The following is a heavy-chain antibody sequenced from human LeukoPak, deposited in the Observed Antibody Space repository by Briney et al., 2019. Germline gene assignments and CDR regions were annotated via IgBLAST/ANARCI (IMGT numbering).Heavy chain of an antibody. CDR1: GFTFSSYG. CDR2: ISYDGTNK. CDR3: ARISRYDSSGYYYYFDY. J-gene: IGHJ4*02. D-gene: IGHD3-22*01. Sequence: GGSLRLSCAASGFTFSSYGMHWVRQAPGKGLEWVAVISYDGTNKYYADSVKGRFTISRDNSKNTLYLQMNSLRAEDTAVYYCARISRYDSSGYYYYFDYWGQGTLVTVSS. V-gene: IGHV3-30*03.